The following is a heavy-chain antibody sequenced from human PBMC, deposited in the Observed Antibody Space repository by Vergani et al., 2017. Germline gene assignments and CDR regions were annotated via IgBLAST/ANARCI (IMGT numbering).Heavy chain of an antibody. CDR2: IDPSDSYT. CDR3: ARISITGTTYYYYGMDV. CDR1: GYSFTSYW. Sequence: EVQLVQSGAEVKKPGESLRISCKGSGYSFTSYWISWVRQMPGKGLEWMGSIDPSDSYTNYSPSFQGHVTISADKSISTAYLQWSSLKASDTAMYYCARISITGTTYYYYGMDVWGQGTTVTVSS. J-gene: IGHJ6*02. D-gene: IGHD1-7*01. V-gene: IGHV5-10-1*03.